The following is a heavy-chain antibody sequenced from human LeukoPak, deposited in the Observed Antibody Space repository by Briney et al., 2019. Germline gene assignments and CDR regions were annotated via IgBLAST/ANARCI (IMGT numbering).Heavy chain of an antibody. CDR3: ATVGGYGSHFDY. V-gene: IGHV3-53*01. CDR1: GFTVSSKY. Sequence: GGSLRLSCAASGFTVSSKYLSWVRKAPGEGLECVSIIYSGDSPYYADSVKGRFTVSRDNSKNTLFIQMNSVRVEDTAVYYCATVGGYGSHFDYWGQGTLVTVSS. J-gene: IGHJ4*02. D-gene: IGHD5-12*01. CDR2: IYSGDSP.